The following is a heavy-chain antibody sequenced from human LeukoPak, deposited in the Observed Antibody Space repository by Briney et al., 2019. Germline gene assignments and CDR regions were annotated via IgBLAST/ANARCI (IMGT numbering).Heavy chain of an antibody. CDR2: INHSGST. CDR3: ARVRRYAGYFDL. V-gene: IGHV4-34*01. CDR1: GGSFSGYY. D-gene: IGHD2-2*01. Sequence: SETLSLTCAVYGGSFSGYYWSWIRQPPGKGLEWIGEINHSGSTNYNPSLKSRVTISVDTSKNQFSLKLSSVTAADTDVYYCARVRRYAGYFDLWGRGTLVTVSS. J-gene: IGHJ2*01.